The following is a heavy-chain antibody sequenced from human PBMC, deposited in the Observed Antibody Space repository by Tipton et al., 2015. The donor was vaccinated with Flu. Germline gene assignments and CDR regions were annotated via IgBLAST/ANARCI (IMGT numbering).Heavy chain of an antibody. CDR1: GYTFTNYY. CDR2: ISPSGGST. V-gene: IGHV1-46*01. J-gene: IGHJ6*02. Sequence: QLVQSGAEVKKPGASVRVSCKASGYTFTNYYIHWVRQAPGQGLEWMAIISPSGGSTSYAQKFQGRVTVTTDTSTSTVYMALSSLRSEDTAVYYCARDQNPLDVWGQGTTVTVS. CDR3: ARDQNPLDV.